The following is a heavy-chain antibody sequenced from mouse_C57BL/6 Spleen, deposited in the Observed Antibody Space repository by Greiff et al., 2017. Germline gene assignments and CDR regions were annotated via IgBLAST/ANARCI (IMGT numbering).Heavy chain of an antibody. CDR2: ISYDGSN. D-gene: IGHD2-4*01. CDR1: GYSITSGYY. CDR3: ARINDYEYDFDY. J-gene: IGHJ2*01. V-gene: IGHV3-6*01. Sequence: QSGPGLVKPSQSLSLTCSVTGYSITSGYYWNWIRQFPGNKLEWMGYISYDGSNNSNPSLKNRISITRDTSKNQFFLKLNSVTTEDTATYYCARINDYEYDFDYWGQGTTLTVSS.